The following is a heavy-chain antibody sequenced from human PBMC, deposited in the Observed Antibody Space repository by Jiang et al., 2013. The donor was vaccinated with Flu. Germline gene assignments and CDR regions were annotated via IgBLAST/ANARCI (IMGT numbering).Heavy chain of an antibody. Sequence: KPTQTLTLTCAFSGFSLSTSGMCVSWIRQPPGKALEWLARIDWDGDEYYSTSLKTRLTISKDTSKNQVVLTMTNMDPVDTATYYCAHSQVATIDHWGQGTLVTVSS. CDR3: AHSQVATIDH. V-gene: IGHV2-70*12. D-gene: IGHD5-12*01. CDR2: IDWDGDE. CDR1: GFSLSTSGMC. J-gene: IGHJ4*02.